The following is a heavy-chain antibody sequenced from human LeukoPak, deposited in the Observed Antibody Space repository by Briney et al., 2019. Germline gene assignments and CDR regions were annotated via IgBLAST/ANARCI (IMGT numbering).Heavy chain of an antibody. CDR3: ARARGDCPFGY. J-gene: IGHJ4*02. CDR2: INPSGGST. CDR1: GYTFTSYY. Sequence: ASVKVSCKASGYTFTSYYMHWVRQAPGQGLEWMGIINPSGGSTSYAQKFQGRVTMTRDTSTSTVYTELSSLRSEDTAVYYCARARGDCPFGYWGQGTLVTVSS. V-gene: IGHV1-46*01. D-gene: IGHD2-21*02.